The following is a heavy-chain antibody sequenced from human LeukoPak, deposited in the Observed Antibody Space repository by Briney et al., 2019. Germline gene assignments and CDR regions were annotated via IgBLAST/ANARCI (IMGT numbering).Heavy chain of an antibody. CDR2: ISSSSSYI. CDR1: GFTFSSYS. D-gene: IGHD6-13*01. V-gene: IGHV3-21*01. J-gene: IGHJ4*02. CDR3: ARPYSSSWYAGFDY. Sequence: GGSLRLSCAASGFTFSSYSMNWVRQAPGKGLEWVSSISSSSSYIYYADSVKGRFTISRDNSKNTLYLQMGSLRAEDMAVYYCARPYSSSWYAGFDYWGQGTLVTVSS.